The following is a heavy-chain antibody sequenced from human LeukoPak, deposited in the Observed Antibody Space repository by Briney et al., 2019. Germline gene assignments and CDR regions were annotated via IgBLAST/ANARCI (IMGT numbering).Heavy chain of an antibody. CDR2: ITGSSTYI. Sequence: PGGSLRLSCAASGFTFSSYSMNWVRQAPGKGLEWVSSITGSSTYIYYADSVKGRFTISRDNAKNSLYLQMSSLRAEDTAIYYCTTAVGATFYSDYWGQGTLVTVSS. D-gene: IGHD1-26*01. V-gene: IGHV3-21*01. J-gene: IGHJ4*02. CDR1: GFTFSSYS. CDR3: TTAVGATFYSDY.